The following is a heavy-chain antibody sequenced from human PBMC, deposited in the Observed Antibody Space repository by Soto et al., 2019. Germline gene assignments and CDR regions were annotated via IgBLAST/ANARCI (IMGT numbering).Heavy chain of an antibody. CDR1: GYTFSDYA. CDR3: ARGSRRGYSYGSPKGWFDP. V-gene: IGHV1-3*04. J-gene: IGHJ5*02. D-gene: IGHD5-18*01. CDR2: IHTAKSNT. Sequence: ASVKVSCKASGYTFSDYAIHWLRQAAGQGLEWMGSIHTAKSNTKYSQKFLGRITITRQTYASTAYLELSSLRSEDTGVYYCARGSRRGYSYGSPKGWFDPWG.